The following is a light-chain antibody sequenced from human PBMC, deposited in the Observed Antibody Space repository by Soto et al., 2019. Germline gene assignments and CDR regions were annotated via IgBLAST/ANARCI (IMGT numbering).Light chain of an antibody. CDR3: QQYGSSPPT. V-gene: IGKV3-20*01. CDR1: QSVSSNY. CDR2: GAS. Sequence: EMVLTQSPGTLSLSPGERATLSCRASQSVSSNYLAWYQRKPGQAPRLLIYGASNRATGIPNRFSGSGSGTDFTLTITRLEPEDFVVYYCQQYGSSPPTFGQGTKVEI. J-gene: IGKJ1*01.